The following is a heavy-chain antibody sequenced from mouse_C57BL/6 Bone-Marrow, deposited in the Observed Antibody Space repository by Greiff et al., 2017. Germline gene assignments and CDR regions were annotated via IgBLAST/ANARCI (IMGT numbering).Heavy chain of an antibody. V-gene: IGHV1-76*01. CDR2: IYPGSGNT. J-gene: IGHJ2*01. CDR3: ARAYSFDY. Sequence: VQVVESGAELVRPGASVKLSCKASGYTFTDYYINWVKQRPGQGLEWIARIYPGSGNTYYNEKFKGKATLTAKKSSSTAYMQLSSLTSEDSAVYFCARAYSFDYWGQGTTLTVSS. CDR1: GYTFTDYY.